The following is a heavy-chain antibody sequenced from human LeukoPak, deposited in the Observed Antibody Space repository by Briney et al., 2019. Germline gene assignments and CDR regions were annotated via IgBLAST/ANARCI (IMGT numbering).Heavy chain of an antibody. CDR2: INPNSGGT. CDR1: GYTFTGYY. Sequence: GASVKVSCKASGYTFTGYYMHWVRQAPGQGLEWMGWINPNSGGTNYAQKFQGRVTMTRDTSISTAYMELSSLRSEDTAVYYCARAGQNVDTAMDHYYWGQGTLVTVSS. CDR3: ARAGQNVDTAMDHYY. V-gene: IGHV1-2*02. D-gene: IGHD5-18*01. J-gene: IGHJ4*02.